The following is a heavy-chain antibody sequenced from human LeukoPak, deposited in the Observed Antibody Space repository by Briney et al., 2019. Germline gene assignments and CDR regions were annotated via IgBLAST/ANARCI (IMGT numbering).Heavy chain of an antibody. Sequence: PGGSLRLSCAASGFTVSSNYMSWVRQAPGKGLEWVSVIYSGGSTYYAVFVKGRFTISRDNSKNTLYLQMNSLRAEDTAVYYCARPGGYSSSWYYGMDVWGQGTTVTVSS. V-gene: IGHV3-66*04. CDR2: IYSGGST. CDR3: ARPGGYSSSWYYGMDV. CDR1: GFTVSSNY. D-gene: IGHD6-13*01. J-gene: IGHJ6*02.